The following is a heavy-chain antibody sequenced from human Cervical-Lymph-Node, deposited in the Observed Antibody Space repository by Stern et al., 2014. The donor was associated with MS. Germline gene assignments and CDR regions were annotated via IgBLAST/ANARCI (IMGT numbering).Heavy chain of an antibody. J-gene: IGHJ6*02. CDR1: GFTFSSYS. CDR3: AKARPGDYEEECYCYYAVDD. V-gene: IGHV3-21*01. CDR2: ISSSSSYI. D-gene: IGHD4-17*01. Sequence: EVQLVESGGGLVKPGGSLKLSCAASGFTFSSYSMNWVRQAPGQGLEWMSCISSSSSYIYCADTEKDQFTVCRDNAKNSLYLQMNRLRAEVTAEYYGAKARPGDYEEECYCYYAVDDWGQGTMVTVSS.